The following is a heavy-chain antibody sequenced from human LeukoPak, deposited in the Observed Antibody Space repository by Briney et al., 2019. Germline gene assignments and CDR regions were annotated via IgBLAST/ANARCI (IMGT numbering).Heavy chain of an antibody. D-gene: IGHD6-13*01. V-gene: IGHV1-46*01. Sequence: GASVKVSCKASGYTFTSYYMHWVRQAPGQGLEWMGIINPSGGGTSYAQKFQGRVTMTRDMSTSTVYMELSSLRSEDTAVYYCARGNDSSSWYELPPYYYMDVWGKGTTVTISS. CDR3: ARGNDSSSWYELPPYYYMDV. CDR1: GYTFTSYY. J-gene: IGHJ6*03. CDR2: INPSGGGT.